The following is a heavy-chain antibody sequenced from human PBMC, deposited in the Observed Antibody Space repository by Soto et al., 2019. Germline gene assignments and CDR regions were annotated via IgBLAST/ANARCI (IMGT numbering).Heavy chain of an antibody. Sequence: PSETLSLTCTVSGGSISSYYWSWIRQPPGKGLEWIGYIYYSGSTNYNPSLKSRVTISVDTSKNQFSLKLSSVTAADTAVYYCARTRSGPLAADWFDPWGQGTLVTVSS. V-gene: IGHV4-59*01. CDR1: GGSISSYY. J-gene: IGHJ5*02. D-gene: IGHD6-13*01. CDR2: IYYSGST. CDR3: ARTRSGPLAADWFDP.